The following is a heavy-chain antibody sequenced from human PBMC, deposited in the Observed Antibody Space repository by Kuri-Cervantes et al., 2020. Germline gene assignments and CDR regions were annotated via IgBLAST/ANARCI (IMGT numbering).Heavy chain of an antibody. CDR2: IYYSGST. D-gene: IGHD2-2*01. V-gene: IGHV4-31*02. Sequence: SCTVSGGSISSGDYYWSWIRQHPGKGLEWIGYIYYSGSTYYNPSLKSRVTISVDTSKNQFSLKLSSVTAADTAVYYCARVVPADRAFDPWGQGTLVTVSS. J-gene: IGHJ5*02. CDR1: GGSISSGDYY. CDR3: ARVVPADRAFDP.